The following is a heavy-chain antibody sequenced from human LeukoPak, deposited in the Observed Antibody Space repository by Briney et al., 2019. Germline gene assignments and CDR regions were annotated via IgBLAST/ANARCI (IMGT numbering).Heavy chain of an antibody. CDR1: GYTFTSFG. Sequence: ASVKVSCKASGYTFTSFGISWVRQAPGQGLEWMGWISAYNGNTIYAQMLQGRVTMTTDTSTSTAYMELRSLRSDDTAVYYCARDLSSSYYYVFDYWGQGTLATVSS. J-gene: IGHJ4*02. D-gene: IGHD3-22*01. CDR3: ARDLSSSYYYVFDY. V-gene: IGHV1-18*01. CDR2: ISAYNGNT.